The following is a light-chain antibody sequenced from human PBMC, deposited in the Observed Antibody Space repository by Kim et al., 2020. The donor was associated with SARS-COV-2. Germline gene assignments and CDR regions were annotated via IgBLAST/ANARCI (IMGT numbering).Light chain of an antibody. CDR2: GAS. V-gene: IGKV1-39*01. Sequence: DIQMTQSPSSLSASLGDTVTITCRASQSASVYVNWYQQKPGKAPRLLIYGASSLQSWVPSRFSGSGSGTDFTHTISSLQPEDFATYYCQQSYRTPLTFGGGTKVDIK. J-gene: IGKJ4*01. CDR3: QQSYRTPLT. CDR1: QSASVY.